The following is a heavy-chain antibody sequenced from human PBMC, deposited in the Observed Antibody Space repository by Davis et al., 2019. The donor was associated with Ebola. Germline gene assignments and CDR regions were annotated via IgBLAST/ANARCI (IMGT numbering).Heavy chain of an antibody. CDR3: ARRVTVVYYFDY. Sequence: PGGSLRLSCAASGFTFSSYAMSWVRQPPGKGLEWIGEINHSGSSNYNPSLKSRVTVSIDTSKNQFSLKLSSVTAADTAVYYCARRVTVVYYFDYWGQGTLVPVSS. D-gene: IGHD2-15*01. V-gene: IGHV4-34*01. CDR1: GFTFSSYA. CDR2: INHSGSS. J-gene: IGHJ4*02.